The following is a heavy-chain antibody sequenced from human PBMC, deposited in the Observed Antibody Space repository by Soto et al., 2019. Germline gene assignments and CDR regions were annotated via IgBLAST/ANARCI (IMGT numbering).Heavy chain of an antibody. CDR3: AGGVGAFEY. D-gene: IGHD1-26*01. CDR1: GYTFTGYG. J-gene: IGHJ4*02. Sequence: QVQLVQSGAEVKKPGASVKVSCKASGYTFTGYGISWVRQAPGQGLEWMGWITVYNGNTNYAQKLQGRGTMTTDTSTSKAYMELRSLRSDDPAGDYCAGGVGAFEYWGQGTLVTVSS. CDR2: ITVYNGNT. V-gene: IGHV1-18*04.